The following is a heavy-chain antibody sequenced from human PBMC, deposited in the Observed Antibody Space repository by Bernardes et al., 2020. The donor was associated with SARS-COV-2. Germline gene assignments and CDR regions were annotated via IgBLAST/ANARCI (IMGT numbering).Heavy chain of an antibody. J-gene: IGHJ5*02. D-gene: IGHD3-9*01. Sequence: GGSLRLSCAASGFTVSSNYMSWVRQAPGKGLEWVALTSNGGLKIDYSDTVKGRFTLSRDTSKKTVFLQMSSLSAEDTAVYYCAIQDRTGYYYGAWGQGTRVTVSS. CDR2: TSNGGLKI. CDR3: AIQDRTGYYYGA. V-gene: IGHV3-53*05. CDR1: GFTVSSNY.